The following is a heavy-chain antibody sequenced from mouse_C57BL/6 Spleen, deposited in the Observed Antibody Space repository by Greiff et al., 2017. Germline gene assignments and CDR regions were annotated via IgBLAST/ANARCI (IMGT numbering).Heavy chain of an antibody. V-gene: IGHV1-82*01. Sequence: QVQLQQSGPELVQPGASVKISCKASGYAFSSSWMNWVKQRPGKGLEWIGRIYPGYGDSNSNGKFKGKATLTADKSSSTAYMQLSSLTSEDSAVYFCARSGVDYAMDYWGQGTSVTVSS. J-gene: IGHJ4*01. CDR1: GYAFSSSW. CDR3: ARSGVDYAMDY. CDR2: IYPGYGDS. D-gene: IGHD1-3*01.